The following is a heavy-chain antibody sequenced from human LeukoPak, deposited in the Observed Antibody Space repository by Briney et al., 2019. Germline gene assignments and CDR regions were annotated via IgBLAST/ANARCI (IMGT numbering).Heavy chain of an antibody. J-gene: IGHJ4*02. V-gene: IGHV4-59*01. Sequence: SETLSLSCAVAGGSISSYYWSWIRQPPGKGLEWVGYIYYSGSTNYNPSLKSRVTISVDTSKTQSSLKLSSVTAADTAVYYCARGGIGNSGDFDYWGQGTLVTVSS. CDR1: GGSISSYY. CDR3: ARGGIGNSGDFDY. CDR2: IYYSGST. D-gene: IGHD4-23*01.